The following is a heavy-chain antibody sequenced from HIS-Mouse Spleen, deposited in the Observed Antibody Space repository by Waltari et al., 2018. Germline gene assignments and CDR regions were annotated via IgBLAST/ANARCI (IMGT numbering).Heavy chain of an antibody. J-gene: IGHJ6*02. CDR3: ARDHYDILTGYYYYYYGMDV. CDR2: SITIFGTA. V-gene: IGHV1-69*01. Sequence: QVQLVQSGAEVKKPGSSVKVSCKASGGTFSSYAISWVRQAPGQGLEWMGGSITIFGTANYAQKFQGRVTITADESTSTAYMELSSLRSEDTAVYYCARDHYDILTGYYYYYYGMDVWGQGTTVTVSS. CDR1: GGTFSSYA. D-gene: IGHD3-9*01.